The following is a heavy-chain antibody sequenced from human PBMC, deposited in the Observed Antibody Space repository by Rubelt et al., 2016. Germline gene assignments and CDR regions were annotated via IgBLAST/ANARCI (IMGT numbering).Heavy chain of an antibody. J-gene: IGHJ5*02. Sequence: YYSGSTYYNPSLKSRVTISVDTSKNQFSLKLSSVTAADTAVYYCARAYSNNWFDPWGQGTLVTVSS. D-gene: IGHD4-11*01. V-gene: IGHV4-30-4*07. CDR3: ARAYSNNWFDP. CDR2: YYSGST.